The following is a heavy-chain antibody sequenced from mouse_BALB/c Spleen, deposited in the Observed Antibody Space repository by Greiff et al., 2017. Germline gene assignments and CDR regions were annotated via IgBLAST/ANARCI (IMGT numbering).Heavy chain of an antibody. CDR3: ARERGGGYDAMDY. CDR2: ISNGGGST. Sequence: EVQLVESGGGLVQPGGSLKLSCAASGFTFSSYTMSWVRQTPEKRLEWVAYISNGGGSTYYPDSVKGRFTISRDNARNILYLQMSSLRSEDTAMYYCARERGGGYDAMDYWGQGTSVTVSS. J-gene: IGHJ4*01. CDR1: GFTFSSYT. V-gene: IGHV5-12-2*01.